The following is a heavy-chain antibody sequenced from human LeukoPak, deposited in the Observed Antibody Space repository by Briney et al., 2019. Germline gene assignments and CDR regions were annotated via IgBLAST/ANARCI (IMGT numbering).Heavy chain of an antibody. J-gene: IGHJ3*02. CDR2: IRTSSSAT. CDR1: GFTFGSYA. CDR3: ARGRVGALLHALDI. V-gene: IGHV3-23*01. Sequence: GGSLRLSCAGSGFTFGSYAITWVRQAPGKGLEWVSAIRTSSSATYYADSVKGRFATSRDDSRSTVFLQMNSLRAEDTAVYYCARGRVGALLHALDIWGQGTLVAVSS. D-gene: IGHD1-26*01.